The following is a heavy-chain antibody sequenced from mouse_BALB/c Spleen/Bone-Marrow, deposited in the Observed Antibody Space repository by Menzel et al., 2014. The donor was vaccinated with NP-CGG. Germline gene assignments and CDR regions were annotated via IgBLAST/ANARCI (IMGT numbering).Heavy chain of an antibody. J-gene: IGHJ2*01. CDR3: VRNYVDSFDY. CDR2: IHYSGST. D-gene: IGHD1-1*01. CDR1: GYSIASGYS. Sequence: EVKLMESGPDLVKPSQSNSFTCTVTGYSIASGYSWHWIRQFPGNKLEWMGYIHYSGSTNYNPSLKSRISVTRDTSKNQFFLQLNSVTTEDTATFYCVRNYVDSFDYWGQGTTLTVSS. V-gene: IGHV3-1*02.